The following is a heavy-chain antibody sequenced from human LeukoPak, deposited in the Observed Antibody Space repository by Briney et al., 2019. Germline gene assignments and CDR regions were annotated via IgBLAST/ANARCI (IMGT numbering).Heavy chain of an antibody. J-gene: IGHJ4*02. CDR3: AKGPYYYDSSGYYYTFWY. D-gene: IGHD3-22*01. CDR1: GFTFDDYA. CDR2: ISWNSGSI. V-gene: IGHV3-9*01. Sequence: PGGSLRLSCAASGFTFDDYAMHWVRQAPGKGLEWVSGISWNSGSIGYADSVKGRFTISRDNAKNSLYLQMNSLRAEDTALYCCAKGPYYYDSSGYYYTFWYWGQGTLVTVSS.